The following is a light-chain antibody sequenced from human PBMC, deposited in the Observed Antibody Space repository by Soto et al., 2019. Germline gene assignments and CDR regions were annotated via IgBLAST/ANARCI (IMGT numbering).Light chain of an antibody. CDR3: CSYAGEYKYV. J-gene: IGLJ1*01. Sequence: QSVLTQPRSVSGSPGQSVTISCTGSSSDVGAYNFASWYQQHPGAAPKLLIHDVNKRPPGVPDRFSASKSGNTASLTISGLQAEDEADYYCCSYAGEYKYVFGSGTRSP. CDR1: SSDVGAYNF. V-gene: IGLV2-11*01. CDR2: DVN.